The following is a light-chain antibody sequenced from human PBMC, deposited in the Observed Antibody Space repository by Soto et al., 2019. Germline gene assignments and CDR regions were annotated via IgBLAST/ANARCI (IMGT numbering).Light chain of an antibody. CDR2: DVS. V-gene: IGLV2-14*01. Sequence: QSVLTQPASVSGSPGQSITISCTGTSSDVGGYNYVSWYQQHPGKAPKLMIYDVSNRPSGVSNRFSGSKSGNTASLNISGLQAEDEADYYCSSYTSSSTLVVFGGGTKLT. CDR1: SSDVGGYNY. J-gene: IGLJ2*01. CDR3: SSYTSSSTLVV.